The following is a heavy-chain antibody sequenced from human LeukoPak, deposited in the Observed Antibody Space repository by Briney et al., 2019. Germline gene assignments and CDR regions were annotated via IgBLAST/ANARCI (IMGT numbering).Heavy chain of an antibody. CDR2: INHSEST. Sequence: PSETLPLTCAVYGGSFSGYYWSWIRQPPGKGLEWIGEINHSESTNYNPSLKSRVTISVDTSKNQFSLKLSSVTAADTAVYYCARASHRDIVVVPAATRGLDYWGQGTLVTVSS. V-gene: IGHV4-34*01. CDR1: GGSFSGYY. CDR3: ARASHRDIVVVPAATRGLDY. J-gene: IGHJ4*02. D-gene: IGHD2-2*01.